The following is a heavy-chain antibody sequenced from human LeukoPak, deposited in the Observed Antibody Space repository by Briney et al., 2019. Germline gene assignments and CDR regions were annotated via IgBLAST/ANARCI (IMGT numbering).Heavy chain of an antibody. Sequence: GGSLRLSCAASRITHTYWMSWVRQAPGKGLGWVANIKQDGSAKYYVESVKGRFIISRDNAKKSLFLQMNSLRAEDTAVYYCASSFSDDFWSGHFWGQGTLVTVSS. CDR1: RITHTYW. CDR3: ASSFSDDFWSGHF. J-gene: IGHJ4*02. V-gene: IGHV3-7*01. D-gene: IGHD3-3*01. CDR2: IKQDGSAK.